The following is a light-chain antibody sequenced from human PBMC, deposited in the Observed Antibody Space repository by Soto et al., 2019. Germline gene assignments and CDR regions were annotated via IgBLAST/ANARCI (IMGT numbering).Light chain of an antibody. V-gene: IGKV3-20*01. CDR2: GTS. Sequence: EIVLTQSPGTLSLSLGERATLSCRASQSVSGTYSAWYQQKPGQAPRLLIYGTSKRAAGIPDRFSGSGSATDFSLTISRLEPEDFAVYYCQHYGSSPPDTFGQGTKLEIK. CDR1: QSVSGTY. J-gene: IGKJ2*01. CDR3: QHYGSSPPDT.